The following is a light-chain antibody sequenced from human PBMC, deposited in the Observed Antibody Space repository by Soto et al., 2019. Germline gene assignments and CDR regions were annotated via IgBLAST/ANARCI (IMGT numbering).Light chain of an antibody. V-gene: IGLV2-11*01. Sequence: QSALTQPRSVPGSPGQSVTISCTGTSSDVGGYNFVSWYQQHPDKAPKLLIYDVSKRPSGVPDRFSGSKSGNTASLTISGLQAEDEADYHCCSYAGSYTFEVFGGGTKLTVL. CDR1: SSDVGGYNF. CDR2: DVS. J-gene: IGLJ2*01. CDR3: CSYAGSYTFEV.